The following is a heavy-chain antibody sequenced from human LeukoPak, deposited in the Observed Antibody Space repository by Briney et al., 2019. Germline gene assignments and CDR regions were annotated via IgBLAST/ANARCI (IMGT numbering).Heavy chain of an antibody. CDR3: ARPKYYYGSGSYSDAFDI. CDR2: IDPSDSYT. J-gene: IGHJ3*02. V-gene: IGHV5-10-1*01. D-gene: IGHD3-10*01. CDR1: GYSFTSYW. Sequence: GESLKISCKGSGYSFTSYWISWVRQMPGKGLEWMGRIDPSDSYTNYSPSLQGHVTISADKSISTAYLQWSSLKASDTAMYYCARPKYYYGSGSYSDAFDIWGQGTMVTVSS.